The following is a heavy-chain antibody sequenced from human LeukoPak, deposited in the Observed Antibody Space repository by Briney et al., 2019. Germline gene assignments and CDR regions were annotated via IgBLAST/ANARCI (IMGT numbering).Heavy chain of an antibody. CDR1: EFSVGSNY. J-gene: IGHJ6*04. Sequence: GGSLRLSCAASEFSVGSNYMTWVRQAPGKGLGWVSLIYSGGSKYYADSVKGRFTTSRDNSKNTLYLQMNSLRAEDTAVYYCAELGITMIGGVWGKGTTVTISS. CDR3: AELGITMIGGV. V-gene: IGHV3-66*01. CDR2: IYSGGSK. D-gene: IGHD3-10*02.